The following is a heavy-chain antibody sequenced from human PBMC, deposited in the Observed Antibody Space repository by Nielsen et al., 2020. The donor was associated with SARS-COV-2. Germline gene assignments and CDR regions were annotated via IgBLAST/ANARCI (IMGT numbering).Heavy chain of an antibody. J-gene: IGHJ5*02. V-gene: IGHV4-59*01. Sequence: SETLSLTCSVSRGSIRSYYWSWIRQAPGKGLEWIGYIYFSGSTNYNPSLKSRVTILVDTSKNQFSLKLSSVTAADTAVYYCARGFDPWGQGTLVTVSS. CDR2: IYFSGST. CDR1: RGSIRSYY. CDR3: ARGFDP.